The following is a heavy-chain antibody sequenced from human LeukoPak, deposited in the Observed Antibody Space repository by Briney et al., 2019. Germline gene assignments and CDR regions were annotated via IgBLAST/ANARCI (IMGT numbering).Heavy chain of an antibody. CDR1: GDSIGTYS. D-gene: IGHD6-13*01. CDR2: LYNGGST. V-gene: IGHV4-4*09. J-gene: IGHJ5*02. Sequence: SETLSLTCTVSGDSIGTYSWSWIRQPPGRGLEWIGCLYNGGSTNYKPSLKSRVTISVDTSKNQFSLKLSSVTAADTAVYYCAVSIAAAGTSWFDPWGQGTLVTVSS. CDR3: AVSIAAAGTSWFDP.